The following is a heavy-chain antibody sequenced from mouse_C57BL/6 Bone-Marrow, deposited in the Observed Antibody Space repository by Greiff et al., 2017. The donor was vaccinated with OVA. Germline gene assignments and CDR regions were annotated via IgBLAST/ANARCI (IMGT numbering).Heavy chain of an antibody. CDR1: GYTFTSYW. D-gene: IGHD1-3*01. J-gene: IGHJ2*01. V-gene: IGHV1-7*01. CDR3: AKDYFDY. CDR2: INPSSGYT. Sequence: QVQLQQSGAELAKPGASVKLSCKASGYTFTSYWMHWVKQRPGQGLEWIGYINPSSGYTKYNQKFKDKATLTADKYSSTAYMQLSSLTYEDSAVYYCAKDYFDYWGQGTTLTVSS.